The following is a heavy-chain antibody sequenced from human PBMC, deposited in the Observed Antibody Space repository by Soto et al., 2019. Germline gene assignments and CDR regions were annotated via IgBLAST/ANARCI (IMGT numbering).Heavy chain of an antibody. CDR2: ISYDGSNK. J-gene: IGHJ5*02. D-gene: IGHD6-13*01. V-gene: IGHV3-30*18. CDR3: AKGSIAAAAITWFDP. CDR1: GFTFSSYG. Sequence: PGGSLRLSCAASGFTFSSYGMHWVRQAPGKGLEWVAVISYDGSNKYYADSVKGRFTISRDNSKNTLYLQMNSLRAEDTAVYYCAKGSIAAAAITWFDPWGQGTLVTVSS.